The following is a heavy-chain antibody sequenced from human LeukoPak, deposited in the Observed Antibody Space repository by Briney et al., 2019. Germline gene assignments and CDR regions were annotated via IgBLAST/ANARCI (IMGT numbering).Heavy chain of an antibody. CDR1: GGSFRGYY. Sequence: SETLSLTCAVYGGSFRGYYWSWIRQPPGKGLEWIGEINHSGSTNYNPSLKSRVTISVDTSKNQFSLKLSSVTAADTAVYYCARRNTSVVPIYNWFDPWGQGTLVTVSS. J-gene: IGHJ5*02. CDR3: ARRNTSVVPIYNWFDP. CDR2: INHSGST. V-gene: IGHV4-34*01. D-gene: IGHD2-2*01.